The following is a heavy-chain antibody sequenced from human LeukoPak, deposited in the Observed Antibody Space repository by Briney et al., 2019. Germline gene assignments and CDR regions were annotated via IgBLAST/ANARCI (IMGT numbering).Heavy chain of an antibody. CDR2: IRYDGSNK. CDR3: AKDMLLAVADSAFDI. J-gene: IGHJ3*02. D-gene: IGHD6-19*01. CDR1: GFTFSSYG. V-gene: IGHV3-30*02. Sequence: GGSLRLSCAASGFTFSSYGMHWVRQAPGKGLEWVAFIRYDGSNKYYADSVKGRFTISRDNSKNTPYLQMNSLRAEDTAVYYCAKDMLLAVADSAFDIWDQGTMVTVSS.